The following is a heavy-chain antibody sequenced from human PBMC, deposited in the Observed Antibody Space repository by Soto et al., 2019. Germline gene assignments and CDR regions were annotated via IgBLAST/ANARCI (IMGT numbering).Heavy chain of an antibody. V-gene: IGHV2-5*02. J-gene: IGHJ5*02. CDR3: AHIPNYYQYDWFDP. CDR2: IYWDDDK. CDR1: GLSLTTRGVD. D-gene: IGHD3-16*01. Sequence: QITLKESGPTLVKPTQTLTLTCTFSGLSLTTRGVDVGWIRQPPGKALECLALIYWDDDKRYSPSLQSRISITKDTSKNQVVLTMTNVDPVDTATYYCAHIPNYYQYDWFDPWGQGTLVSVSS.